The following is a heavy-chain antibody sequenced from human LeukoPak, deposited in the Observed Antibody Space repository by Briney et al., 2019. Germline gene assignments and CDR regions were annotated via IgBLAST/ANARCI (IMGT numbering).Heavy chain of an antibody. CDR3: ARYGDFQDDAFDI. Sequence: ASVTVSCKASGYTFTGHYMHWVRQAPGQGLEWMGWINPNSDGTNYAQKFQGRVTMTRDTSISTAYMELSRLRSDDTAVYYCARYGDFQDDAFDIWGQGTMVTVSS. D-gene: IGHD4-17*01. J-gene: IGHJ3*02. CDR1: GYTFTGHY. CDR2: INPNSDGT. V-gene: IGHV1-2*02.